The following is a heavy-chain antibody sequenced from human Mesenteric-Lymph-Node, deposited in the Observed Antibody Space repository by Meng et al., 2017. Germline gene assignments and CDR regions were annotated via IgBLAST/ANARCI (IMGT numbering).Heavy chain of an antibody. V-gene: IGHV4-31*03. CDR1: GGSISSGGHS. Sequence: QGQLQESGPGLVKPSQTLSRTCTVSGGSISSGGHSWSWLRQHPGKGLEWIAYIYYSGSTYYNPSLKSRVILSVDTSKNQFSLKLSSVTAADTAVYYCARVDSSGYFLDYWGQGTLVTVSS. CDR2: IYYSGST. D-gene: IGHD3-22*01. CDR3: ARVDSSGYFLDY. J-gene: IGHJ4*01.